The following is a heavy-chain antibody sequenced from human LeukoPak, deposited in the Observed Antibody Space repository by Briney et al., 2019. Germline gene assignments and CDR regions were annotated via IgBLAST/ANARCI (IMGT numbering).Heavy chain of an antibody. J-gene: IGHJ4*02. CDR1: GFTFSSYA. V-gene: IGHV3-30-3*01. D-gene: IGHD2-21*02. CDR3: ARDPRSAYCGGDCYSGFDY. CDR2: ISYDGSNK. Sequence: GGSLRLSCAASGFTFSSYAMHWVRQAPGKGLEWVAIISYDGSNKYYADSVKGRFTVSRDNSKNTLYLQMNSLRAEDTAVYYCARDPRSAYCGGDCYSGFDYWGPGTLVTVSS.